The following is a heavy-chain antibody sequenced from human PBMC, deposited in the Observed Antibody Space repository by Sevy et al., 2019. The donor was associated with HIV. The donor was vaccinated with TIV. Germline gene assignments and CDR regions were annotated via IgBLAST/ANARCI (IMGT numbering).Heavy chain of an antibody. D-gene: IGHD3-22*01. CDR1: GFTFSSYW. J-gene: IGHJ4*02. CDR2: IKQDASEK. V-gene: IGHV3-7*03. CDR3: TTDPAPCSDTSTYNYLCPDAY. Sequence: GGSLRLSCAASGFTFSSYWMSWVRQAPGKGLEWVANIKQDASEKYYVDSLKGRFTISRDNAKNSLYLQMNSLRAEDTAVYYCTTDPAPCSDTSTYNYLCPDAYWGQGTLVTVSS.